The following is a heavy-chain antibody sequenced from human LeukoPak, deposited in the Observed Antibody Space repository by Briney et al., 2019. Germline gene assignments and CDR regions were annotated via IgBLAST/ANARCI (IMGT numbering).Heavy chain of an antibody. V-gene: IGHV3-23*01. D-gene: IGHD3-10*01. CDR1: GFTFSSYA. CDR2: ISGSGGST. Sequence: PGGSLRLSCAASGFTFSSYAMSWVRQAPGKGLEWVSAISGSGGSTYYADSVKGRFTISRDNSKNTLYLQMNSLRAEDTAVYYCAKPVHGSGSPYYYYGMDVWGQGTTVTVSS. CDR3: AKPVHGSGSPYYYYGMDV. J-gene: IGHJ6*02.